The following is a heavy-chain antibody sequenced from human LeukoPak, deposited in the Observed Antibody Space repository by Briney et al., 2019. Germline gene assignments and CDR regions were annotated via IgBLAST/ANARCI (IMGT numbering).Heavy chain of an antibody. V-gene: IGHV4-34*01. Sequence: SETLSLTCAVYGGSFRGYSWTWIRQPPGKGLEWVGEIDHSGSSNNNPSLKRRVNMSVETSKNQFSLKLTSVTAADTAVYFCARGNGYSNGWGSYYYGLDLRGEGATVSVSP. CDR1: GGSFRGYS. J-gene: IGHJ6*04. D-gene: IGHD6-19*01. CDR3: ARGNGYSNGWGSYYYGLDL. CDR2: IDHSGSS.